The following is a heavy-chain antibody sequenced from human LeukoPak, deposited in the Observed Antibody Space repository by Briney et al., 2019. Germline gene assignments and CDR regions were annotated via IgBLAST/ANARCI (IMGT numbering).Heavy chain of an antibody. Sequence: GGSLRLSCAASGFTFSSYSMNWVRQAPGKGLEWVSYISDNSGTTYYADSVKGRFTISRDNAKNSLYLQMNSLTDEDTAVYLCALRRGYSYVNWGQGTLVTVSS. D-gene: IGHD5-12*01. J-gene: IGHJ1*01. CDR3: ALRRGYSYVN. V-gene: IGHV3-48*02. CDR2: ISDNSGTT. CDR1: GFTFSSYS.